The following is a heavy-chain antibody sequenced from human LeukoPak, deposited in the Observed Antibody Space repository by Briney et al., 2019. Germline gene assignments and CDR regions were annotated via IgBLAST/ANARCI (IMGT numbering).Heavy chain of an antibody. D-gene: IGHD3-10*01. CDR2: ISAYNGNT. CDR3: ARDLSGYYGSGSYAD. CDR1: GYTFTSYG. V-gene: IGHV1-18*01. Sequence: GASVKVSCKASGYTFTSYGISWVRQAPGQGLEWMGWISAYNGNTNYAQKLQGRVTMTTDTSTSTAYMELRSLRSDDTAVYYCARDLSGYYGSGSYADWGQGTLVTVSS. J-gene: IGHJ4*02.